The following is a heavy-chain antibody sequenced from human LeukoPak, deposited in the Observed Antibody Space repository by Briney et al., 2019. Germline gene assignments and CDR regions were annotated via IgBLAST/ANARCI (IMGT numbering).Heavy chain of an antibody. V-gene: IGHV4-31*03. Sequence: TSETLSLTCTVSGGSISSGGYYWSWIRQHPGKGLEWIGYIYYSGSTYYNPSLKSRVTISVDTPKNQFSLKLSSVTAADTAVYYCARGDTAMGYYFDYWGQGTLVTVSS. CDR2: IYYSGST. D-gene: IGHD5-18*01. CDR3: ARGDTAMGYYFDY. J-gene: IGHJ4*02. CDR1: GGSISSGGYY.